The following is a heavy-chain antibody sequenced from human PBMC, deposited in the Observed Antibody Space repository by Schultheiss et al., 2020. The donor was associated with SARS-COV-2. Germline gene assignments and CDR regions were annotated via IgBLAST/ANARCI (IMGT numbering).Heavy chain of an antibody. D-gene: IGHD2-15*01. V-gene: IGHV3-11*01. CDR2: ISSSGSTI. Sequence: GGSLRLSCAASGFTFSDYYMSWIRQAPGKGLKWVSYISSSGSTIYYADSVKGRFTISRDNAKNSLYLQMNSLRAEDTAVYYCAREIVVVVAARTYGMDVWGQGTTVTVSS. CDR3: AREIVVVVAARTYGMDV. CDR1: GFTFSDYY. J-gene: IGHJ6*02.